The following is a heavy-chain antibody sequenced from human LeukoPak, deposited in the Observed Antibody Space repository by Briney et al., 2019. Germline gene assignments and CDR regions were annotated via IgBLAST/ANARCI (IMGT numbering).Heavy chain of an antibody. D-gene: IGHD6-13*01. Sequence: SVKVSCKASGGTFSSYAISWVRQAPGQGLEWMGGIIPIFGRANYAQKFQGRVTITADESTSTAYMELSSLRSEDTAVYYCARENISPGIAAPSDYYYYYMDVWGKGTTVTVSS. J-gene: IGHJ6*03. CDR3: ARENISPGIAAPSDYYYYYMDV. CDR1: GGTFSSYA. CDR2: IIPIFGRA. V-gene: IGHV1-69*01.